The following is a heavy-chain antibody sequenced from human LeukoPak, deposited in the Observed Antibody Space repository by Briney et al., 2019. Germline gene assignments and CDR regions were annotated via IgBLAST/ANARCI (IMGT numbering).Heavy chain of an antibody. CDR2: IYHSGST. CDR1: GYSISSGYY. D-gene: IGHD6-13*01. CDR3: ARDAGNMASSWGFDP. Sequence: PSETLSLTCTVSGYSISSGYYWGWIRQPPGKGLEWIGSIYHSGSTYYNPSLKSRVTISVDTSKNQFSLKLSSVTAADTAVYYCARDAGNMASSWGFDPWGQGTLVTVSS. J-gene: IGHJ5*02. V-gene: IGHV4-38-2*02.